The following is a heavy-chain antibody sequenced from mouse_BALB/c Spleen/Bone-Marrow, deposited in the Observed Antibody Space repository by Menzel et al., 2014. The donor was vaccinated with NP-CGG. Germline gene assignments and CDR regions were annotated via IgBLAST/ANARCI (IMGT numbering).Heavy chain of an antibody. D-gene: IGHD2-4*01. CDR1: GFTFSSYA. V-gene: IGHV5-9-3*01. CDR2: ISSGGSYT. J-gene: IGHJ2*01. Sequence: EVQVVESGGGLVKPGGSLKLSCAASGFTFSSYAMSWVRQTPEKRLEWVATISSGGSYTYYPDGVKGRFTISRDNVKNTLYLQMSSLRSEDTAMYYCARHGITRLLDYWGQGTTLTVSS. CDR3: ARHGITRLLDY.